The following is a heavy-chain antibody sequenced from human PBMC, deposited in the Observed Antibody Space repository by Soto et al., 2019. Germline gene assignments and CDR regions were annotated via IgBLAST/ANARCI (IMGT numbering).Heavy chain of an antibody. CDR3: ASGPDSDETTAEFYP. CDR2: MSYSGPN. V-gene: IGHV4-31*03. CDR1: GGSISSGGYI. J-gene: IGHJ5*01. D-gene: IGHD1-1*01. Sequence: PSEPLSLARTVSGGSISSGGYIWRWIRQRTGKGLEWIRYMSYSGPNHYHPHLQSRAPKTVDTPENQFFLKRSSVTATDTAVYFCASGPDSDETTAEFYPLCLETLVTVSA.